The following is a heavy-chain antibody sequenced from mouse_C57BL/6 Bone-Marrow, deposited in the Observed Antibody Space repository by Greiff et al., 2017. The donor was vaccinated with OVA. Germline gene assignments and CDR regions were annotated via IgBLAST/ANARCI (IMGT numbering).Heavy chain of an antibody. CDR3: FLLWLGPRAMDD. V-gene: IGHV1-50*01. CDR1: GYTFTSYW. J-gene: IGHJ4*01. D-gene: IGHD2-2*01. Sequence: QVQLQQPGAELVKPGASVKLSCKASGYTFTSYWMQWVKQRPGQGLEWIGEIDPSDGYTSYNQKFKGKATLTVDTSSSTAYMQLRSLTSEDSAVEYCFLLWLGPRAMDDWGQGTSVTVSS. CDR2: IDPSDGYT.